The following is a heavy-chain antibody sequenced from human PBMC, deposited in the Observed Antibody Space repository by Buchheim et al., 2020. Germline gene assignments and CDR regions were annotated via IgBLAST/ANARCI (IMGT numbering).Heavy chain of an antibody. J-gene: IGHJ4*02. D-gene: IGHD1-7*01. Sequence: EVQLLESGGGLVQPGGSLRLSCAAPGFTFSSYAMHWVRQAPGKGLEWVSVLSPNGDTTYYADSVKGRFTISRANPKNTLYLQMNSLRADDTAVYYCAKKLNAASLYFDYWGQGTL. CDR2: LSPNGDTT. V-gene: IGHV3-23*01. CDR1: GFTFSSYA. CDR3: AKKLNAASLYFDY.